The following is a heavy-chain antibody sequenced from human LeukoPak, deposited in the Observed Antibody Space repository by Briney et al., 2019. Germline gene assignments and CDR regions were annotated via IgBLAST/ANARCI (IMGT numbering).Heavy chain of an antibody. CDR2: LHYSGTT. CDR1: GGSISSGDSY. J-gene: IGHJ6*02. D-gene: IGHD3-10*01. Sequence: PSETLSLTCTVSGGSISSGDSYWSWIRQPPGKGLEWIGYLHYSGTTYYNPSLKSRVTISVDTSKNQFSLKLSSVTAADTAVYYCARYPRFGTMGLGYYGMDVWGQGTTVTVSS. CDR3: ARYPRFGTMGLGYYGMDV. V-gene: IGHV4-30-4*01.